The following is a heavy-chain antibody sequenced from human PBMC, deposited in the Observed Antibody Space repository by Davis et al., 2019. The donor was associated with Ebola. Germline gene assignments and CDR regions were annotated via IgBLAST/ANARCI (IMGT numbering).Heavy chain of an antibody. CDR1: GFTFSSYS. CDR2: ISSSSSYI. V-gene: IGHV3-21*01. CDR3: ATVRPGYFDY. J-gene: IGHJ4*02. Sequence: GESLKISCAASGFTFSSYSMNWVRQAPGKGLEWVSSISSSSSYIYYADSVKGRFTISRDNAKNSLYLQMNSLRAEDTAVYYCATVRPGYFDYWGQGTLVTVSS.